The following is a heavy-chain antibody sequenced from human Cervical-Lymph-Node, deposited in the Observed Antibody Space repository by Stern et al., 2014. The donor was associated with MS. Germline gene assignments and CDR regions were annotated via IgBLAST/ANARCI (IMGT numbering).Heavy chain of an antibody. CDR2: INPSGGST. Sequence: EQLVESGAEVKKPGASVKVSCEASGYTFNRYYMHWVRQAPGQGLEWMGMINPSGGSTNYAQKFQGRVTMTRDTSTSTVYMELNSLRSDDTATYYCARDAHGDSFDYWGQGTLVTVSS. J-gene: IGHJ4*02. CDR3: ARDAHGDSFDY. V-gene: IGHV1-46*02. D-gene: IGHD4-17*01. CDR1: GYTFNRYY.